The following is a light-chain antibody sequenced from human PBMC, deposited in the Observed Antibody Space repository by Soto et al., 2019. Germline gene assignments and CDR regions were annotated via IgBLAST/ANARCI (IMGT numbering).Light chain of an antibody. CDR1: HRVNTY. Sequence: EILMTQSPATLSVSPGERATLSCRASHRVNTYLAWYQQRLGQAPRLLIYDASNRAAGIPARFSGSGSGTDFTLTISSLEPEDFAIYYCQQRQYWPPITFGQGTRLEIK. CDR3: QQRQYWPPIT. V-gene: IGKV3-11*01. CDR2: DAS. J-gene: IGKJ5*01.